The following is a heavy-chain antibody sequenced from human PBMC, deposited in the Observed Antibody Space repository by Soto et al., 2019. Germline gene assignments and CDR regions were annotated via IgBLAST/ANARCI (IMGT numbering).Heavy chain of an antibody. J-gene: IGHJ6*03. CDR2: IYYSGST. Sequence: QVQLQESGPGLVKPSQTLSLPCTVSGGSISSGGYYWSWIRQHPGKGLEWLGSIYYSGSTYYNPPPTKGLTLSVDEFKNRFSLVLSSVSAADTAVYYCARESRGDAYAAGLEYCYSDAWGKGTTVTVSS. V-gene: IGHV4-31*03. CDR3: ARESRGDAYAAGLEYCYSDA. D-gene: IGHD3-10*01. CDR1: GGSISSGGYY.